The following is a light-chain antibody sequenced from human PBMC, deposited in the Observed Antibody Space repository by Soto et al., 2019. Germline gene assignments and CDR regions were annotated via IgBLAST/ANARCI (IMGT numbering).Light chain of an antibody. J-gene: IGKJ1*01. Sequence: DFQMTQSPSSLSASVGHRVTITCRASQAISAHLAWYQHKPGKVPELLIYGESTLQSGVASRYSGGGAGTDFTLTNSSLQPECVATYYCQKYDRAPRTFGRGTKVELK. CDR1: QAISAH. CDR2: GES. V-gene: IGKV1-27*01. CDR3: QKYDRAPRT.